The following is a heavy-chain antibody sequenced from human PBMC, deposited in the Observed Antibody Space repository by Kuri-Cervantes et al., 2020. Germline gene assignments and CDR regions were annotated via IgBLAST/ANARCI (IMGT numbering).Heavy chain of an antibody. J-gene: IGHJ5*02. Sequence: GESLKISCAASGFTFSSYWMHWVRQAPGKGLVWVSRINSDGSSTSYADSVKGRFTISRDNAKNTLYLQMNSLRAEDTAVYYCAKLGSSLMGAAWFDPWGQGTLVTVSS. CDR1: GFTFSSYW. CDR3: AKLGSSLMGAAWFDP. V-gene: IGHV3-74*01. CDR2: INSDGSST. D-gene: IGHD6-6*01.